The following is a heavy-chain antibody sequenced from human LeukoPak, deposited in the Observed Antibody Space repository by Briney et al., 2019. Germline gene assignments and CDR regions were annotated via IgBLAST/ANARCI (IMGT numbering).Heavy chain of an antibody. CDR2: ISSSGSTI. D-gene: IGHD3-10*02. Sequence: GGSLRLSCAASGFTFSSYSMNWVRQAPGKGLEWVSYISSSGSTIYYADPVKGRFTISRDNAKNSLYLQMNSLRAEDTAVYYCAELGITMIGGVWGKGTTVTISS. V-gene: IGHV3-48*04. CDR1: GFTFSSYS. CDR3: AELGITMIGGV. J-gene: IGHJ6*04.